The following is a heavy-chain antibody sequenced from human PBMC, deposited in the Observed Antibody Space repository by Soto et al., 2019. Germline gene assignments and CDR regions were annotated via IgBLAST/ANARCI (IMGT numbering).Heavy chain of an antibody. CDR2: IIPIFGTA. CDR1: GGTFSSYA. V-gene: IGHV1-69*12. Sequence: QVQLVQSGAEVKKPGSSVNVSCKASGGTFSSYAISWVRQAPGQGLEWMGGIIPIFGTANYAQKFQGRVTITAAESTSTAYMELRTLRSASTAVYSCASPHLVPSYYYGMDVCAQATTVTVSS. CDR3: ASPHLVPSYYYGMDV. D-gene: IGHD6-6*01. J-gene: IGHJ6*02.